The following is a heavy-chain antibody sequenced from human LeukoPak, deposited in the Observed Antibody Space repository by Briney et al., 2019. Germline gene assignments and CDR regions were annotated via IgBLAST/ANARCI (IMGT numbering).Heavy chain of an antibody. CDR3: VKDGHNDWLYYFDY. CDR2: LRYTGSNK. D-gene: IGHD3-9*01. Sequence: PGGSLKLSCAASGFTFSSYGMHWVRQAPGKGLEWVAFLRYTGSNKYYADSVKGRFTISRDNSKSTLYLQMNSLRADDTAVYYCVKDGHNDWLYYFDYWGQGALVTVSS. CDR1: GFTFSSYG. J-gene: IGHJ4*02. V-gene: IGHV3-30*02.